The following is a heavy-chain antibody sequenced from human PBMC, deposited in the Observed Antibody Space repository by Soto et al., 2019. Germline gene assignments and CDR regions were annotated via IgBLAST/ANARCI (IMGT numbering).Heavy chain of an antibody. CDR1: GGSIRTVGHY. Sequence: QVQLQESGPKLVKPSQTLSLTCSVSGGSIRTVGHYWTWIRQPPWKGLEWIGSIYHTGSTYYSKSLRSRLTMAVDTSKMQFSLRLSSVTAADTAVYYCARSTGTLRSRNCDYWGQGSLVTVSS. V-gene: IGHV4-31*03. D-gene: IGHD1-1*01. CDR3: ARSTGTLRSRNCDY. J-gene: IGHJ4*02. CDR2: IYHTGST.